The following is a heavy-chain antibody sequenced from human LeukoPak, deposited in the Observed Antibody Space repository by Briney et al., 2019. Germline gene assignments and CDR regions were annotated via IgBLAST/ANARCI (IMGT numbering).Heavy chain of an antibody. CDR1: GFTVSSNY. J-gene: IGHJ4*02. V-gene: IGHV3-74*01. CDR3: ARDLSTSWYYFDY. CDR2: INSDGSST. Sequence: PGGSLRPSCAASGFTVSSNYMSWVRQAPGKGLEWVSRINSDGSSTNYADSVEGRFTISRDNAKNTLYLQMNSLRAEDAAVYYCARDLSTSWYYFDYWGQGTLVTVSS. D-gene: IGHD6-13*01.